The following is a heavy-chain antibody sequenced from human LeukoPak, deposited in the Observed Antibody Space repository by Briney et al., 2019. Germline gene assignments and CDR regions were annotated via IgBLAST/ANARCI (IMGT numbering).Heavy chain of an antibody. Sequence: PSETLSLTCTVSGGSISSYYWNWLRQPPGKGLEWIGYIYDSGSTNYNPSLKSRVTISVDTSNNQFSLRLSSVIAADTAVYYCARDGGSFLNFDYWGQGTLVTVSS. J-gene: IGHJ4*02. CDR2: IYDSGST. D-gene: IGHD1-26*01. CDR1: GGSISSYY. V-gene: IGHV4-59*01. CDR3: ARDGGSFLNFDY.